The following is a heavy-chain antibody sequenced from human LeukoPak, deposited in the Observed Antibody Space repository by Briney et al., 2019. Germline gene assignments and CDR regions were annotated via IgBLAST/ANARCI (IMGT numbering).Heavy chain of an antibody. D-gene: IGHD2-21*01. J-gene: IGHJ4*02. Sequence: GGSLRLSCAASGFTFSNAWMSWVRQAPGKGLEWVGRIKGKTDGGTTDYAAPVKGRFTISRDDSKNTLYLQMNSLKTEDTVVYYCTTDRLGIAGDYWGQGTLVTVSS. CDR3: TTDRLGIAGDY. CDR2: IKGKTDGGTT. V-gene: IGHV3-15*01. CDR1: GFTFSNAW.